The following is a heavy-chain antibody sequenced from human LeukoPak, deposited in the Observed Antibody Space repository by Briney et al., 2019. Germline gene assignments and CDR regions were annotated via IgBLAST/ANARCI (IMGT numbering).Heavy chain of an antibody. V-gene: IGHV3-30*02. D-gene: IGHD1-26*01. CDR1: RFTFSSYG. CDR3: AKDPGGSYPFDY. CDR2: IPYDGSSA. Sequence: GGSLRLSCAASRFTFSSYGMHWVRQAPGKGLEWVAFIPYDGSSADYADSVKGRFTISRDNSKNTLYLQMNSLRAEDTAVYYCAKDPGGSYPFDYWGQGTLVTVSS. J-gene: IGHJ4*02.